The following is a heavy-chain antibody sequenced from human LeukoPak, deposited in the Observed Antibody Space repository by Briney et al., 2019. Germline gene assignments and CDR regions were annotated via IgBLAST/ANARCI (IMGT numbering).Heavy chain of an antibody. CDR1: GFTVSSNF. J-gene: IGHJ4*02. CDR3: ARSFYGSGSPFDY. Sequence: PGGSLRLSYAASGFTVSSNFMSWVRQAPGKGLEWVSVIYSGGSTYYADSVKGRFTISRDNSKNTLYLQMNSLRAEDTAVYYCARSFYGSGSPFDYWGQGTLVTVSS. D-gene: IGHD3-10*01. CDR2: IYSGGST. V-gene: IGHV3-53*01.